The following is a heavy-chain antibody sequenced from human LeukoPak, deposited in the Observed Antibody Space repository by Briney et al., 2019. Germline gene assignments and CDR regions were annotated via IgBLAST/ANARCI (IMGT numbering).Heavy chain of an antibody. J-gene: IGHJ4*02. CDR2: ISNSGGNT. CDR1: GFTFSTFG. Sequence: PGGSLRLSCAASGFTFSTFGMSWVRQAPGKGLEWVSVISNSGGNTNYADSVKGRFTISRDDSKNTLYLQMNSLRAEDTAVYYRAKLWWNSGRTFDYWGQGTLVTVPS. CDR3: AKLWWNSGRTFDY. V-gene: IGHV3-23*01. D-gene: IGHD3-10*01.